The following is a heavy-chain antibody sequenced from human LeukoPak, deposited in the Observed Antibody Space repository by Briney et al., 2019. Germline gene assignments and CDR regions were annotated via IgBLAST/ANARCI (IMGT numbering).Heavy chain of an antibody. J-gene: IGHJ6*04. CDR3: ARGKIRTVVRGRAYYYYGLDV. CDR1: GESFSGYY. Sequence: SETLSLTCAVYGESFSGYYWTWIRQPPGKGLEWIGEIDHSGSTNYNPSLKRRVTISLDTSKKQFSLKLTSMTAADMAVYYCARGKIRTVVRGRAYYYYGLDVWGNGTTVTVSS. V-gene: IGHV4-34*01. CDR2: IDHSGST. D-gene: IGHD3-10*01.